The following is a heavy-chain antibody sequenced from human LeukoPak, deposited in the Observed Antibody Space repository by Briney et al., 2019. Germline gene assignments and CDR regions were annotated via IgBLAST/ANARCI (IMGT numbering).Heavy chain of an antibody. J-gene: IGHJ4*02. CDR2: IHHSGST. CDR1: GYSISSGYY. V-gene: IGHV4-38-2*02. CDR3: ARGDRNWNYYDY. Sequence: SETLSLTCTVSGYSISSGYYWGWIRQPPGKGLEWIGSIHHSGSTYYNPYLKSRVTISVDTSKNQFSLKLNSVTAADTAVYYCARGDRNWNYYDYWGQGTLVTVSS. D-gene: IGHD1-1*01.